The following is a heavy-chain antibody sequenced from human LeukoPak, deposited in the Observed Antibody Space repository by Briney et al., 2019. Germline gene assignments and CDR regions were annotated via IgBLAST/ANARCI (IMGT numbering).Heavy chain of an antibody. Sequence: GGSLRLSCAASGFTFSSYWMSWVRQAPGKGLEWVANIKQDGSEKYYVDSVKGRFTISRDNAKNSLYLQMNSLGAEDTAVYYCARDRDLTGGDCYSFDYWGQGTLVTVSS. V-gene: IGHV3-7*03. D-gene: IGHD2-21*02. CDR2: IKQDGSEK. J-gene: IGHJ4*02. CDR1: GFTFSSYW. CDR3: ARDRDLTGGDCYSFDY.